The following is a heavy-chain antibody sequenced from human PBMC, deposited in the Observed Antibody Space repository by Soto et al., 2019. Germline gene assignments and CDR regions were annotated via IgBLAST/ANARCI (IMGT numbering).Heavy chain of an antibody. Sequence: EVQLLESGGGLVQPGGSLRLSCTTSGFTFDTYAMSWVRQAPWKGLEWVSGLSGSGDKTYYADSVRGRFTISRDNSKNTLYLQINSLRTEDTAVYHCARLECSGGSCYSGRLIDYHQYYMDVWGKGTTVTVSS. D-gene: IGHD2-15*01. CDR1: GFTFDTYA. CDR2: LSGSGDKT. J-gene: IGHJ6*03. V-gene: IGHV3-23*01. CDR3: ARLECSGGSCYSGRLIDYHQYYMDV.